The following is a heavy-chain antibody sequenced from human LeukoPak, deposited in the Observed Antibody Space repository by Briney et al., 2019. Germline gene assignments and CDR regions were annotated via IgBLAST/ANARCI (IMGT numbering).Heavy chain of an antibody. CDR2: IYYSRTT. D-gene: IGHD6-13*01. V-gene: IGHV4-59*01. CDR3: ARGVYIAAAQYGY. Sequence: SETLSLTCTVSGGSISSYYWSWVRQPPGKGLEWIGYIYYSRTTNYNPSLKSRVTISVDTSKNQFSLKLSSVTAADTAVYYCARGVYIAAAQYGYWGQGTLVTVSS. CDR1: GGSISSYY. J-gene: IGHJ4*02.